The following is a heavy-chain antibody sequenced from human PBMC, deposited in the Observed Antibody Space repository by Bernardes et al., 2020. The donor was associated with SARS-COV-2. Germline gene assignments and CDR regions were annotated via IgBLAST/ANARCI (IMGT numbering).Heavy chain of an antibody. J-gene: IGHJ6*02. CDR3: ARKTGHDYGMDV. CDR2: LNSDGSNT. D-gene: IGHD3-10*01. CDR1: GFTSSSSF. V-gene: IGHV3-74*01. Sequence: GGSLRLSCAASGFTSSSSFMHWVRQAPGKGLVWVSRLNSDGSNTIYADSVKGRFTISRDSSKNTVYLQMDSLRGEDTAVYFCARKTGHDYGMDVWGQGTTVTVSS.